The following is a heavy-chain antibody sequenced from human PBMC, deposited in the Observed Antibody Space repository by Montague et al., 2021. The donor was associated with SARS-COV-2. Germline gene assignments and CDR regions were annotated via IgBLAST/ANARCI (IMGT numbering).Heavy chain of an antibody. Sequence: SKTLSLTCTVSGGSISSNLFYWGWIRQTPGRALGWIGDISYTGSTYYXXXLKSRVTVAVDTSTNQFSLRLSSLTAADTAMYYCARHVDPCGGNCRIWYFDLWGRGSLVTVSS. D-gene: IGHD4-23*01. V-gene: IGHV4-39*01. CDR1: GGSISSNLFY. CDR2: ISYTGST. CDR3: ARHVDPCGGNCRIWYFDL. J-gene: IGHJ2*01.